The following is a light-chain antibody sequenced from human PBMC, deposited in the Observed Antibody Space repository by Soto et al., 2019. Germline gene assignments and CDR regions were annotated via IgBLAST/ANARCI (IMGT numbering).Light chain of an antibody. V-gene: IGKV1-5*01. Sequence: DIQMTQSPSTLSASVGDRVTITCRASQSIRSWLAWYQQKPGKAPQLVIYDASNLESGVPSRFSGSGSGTEFTLTISSLQPDDFATYYCQQYDSFSKTFGRGTKVEVK. J-gene: IGKJ1*01. CDR3: QQYDSFSKT. CDR1: QSIRSW. CDR2: DAS.